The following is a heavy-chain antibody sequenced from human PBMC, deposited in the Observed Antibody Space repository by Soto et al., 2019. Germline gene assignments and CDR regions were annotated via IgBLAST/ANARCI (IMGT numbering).Heavy chain of an antibody. CDR1: GFTFSSYA. D-gene: IGHD6-13*01. Sequence: GGSLRLSCAASGFTFSSYAMSWVRQAPGKGLEWVSAISGSGGSTYYADSVKGRFTISRDNSKNTLYLQMNSLRAEDTAVYYCAKDEASSSWSPGGYYFDYWGQGTLVTVS. CDR3: AKDEASSSWSPGGYYFDY. J-gene: IGHJ4*02. V-gene: IGHV3-23*01. CDR2: ISGSGGST.